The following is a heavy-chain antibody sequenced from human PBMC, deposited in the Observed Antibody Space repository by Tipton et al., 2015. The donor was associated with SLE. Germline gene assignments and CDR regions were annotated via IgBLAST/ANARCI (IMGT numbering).Heavy chain of an antibody. J-gene: IGHJ4*02. Sequence: LRLSCTVSGDSINNYYWSWIRQPPGKGLEWVGYIFTSGSTNYNPSLKSRVTISIDTSKNQFSLRLNSLTAADTAVYYCARAFPPYYFDYWGLGTLVTVSS. CDR3: ARAFPPYYFDY. CDR2: IFTSGST. CDR1: GDSINNYY. D-gene: IGHD2/OR15-2a*01. V-gene: IGHV4-4*08.